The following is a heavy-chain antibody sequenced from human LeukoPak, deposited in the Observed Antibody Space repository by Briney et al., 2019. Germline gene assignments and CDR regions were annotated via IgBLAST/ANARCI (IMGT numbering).Heavy chain of an antibody. V-gene: IGHV1-69*13. D-gene: IGHD1-1*01. CDR2: IIPIFGTA. CDR1: GGTFSSYA. CDR3: ARYWKNWFDP. Sequence: SVKVSCKASGGTFSSYAISWVRQAPGQGREWMGGIIPIFGTANYAQKFQGRVTITADESTSTAYMELSSLRSEDTAVYYCARYWKNWFDPWGQGTLVTVSS. J-gene: IGHJ5*02.